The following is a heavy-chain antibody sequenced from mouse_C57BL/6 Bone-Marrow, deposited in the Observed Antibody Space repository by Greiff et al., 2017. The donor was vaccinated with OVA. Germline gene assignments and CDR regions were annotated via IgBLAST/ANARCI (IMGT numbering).Heavy chain of an antibody. J-gene: IGHJ1*03. CDR3: ARGDYYGSRDWYFDV. Sequence: QVQLQQPGAELVKPGASVKMSCKASGYTFTSYWLTWVKQRPGQGLAWIGDIYPGSGSTNYNEKFKSKATLTVDTSSSTAYMQLSSLTSEDSAVYYCARGDYYGSRDWYFDVWGTGTTVTVSS. D-gene: IGHD1-1*01. CDR2: IYPGSGST. CDR1: GYTFTSYW. V-gene: IGHV1-55*01.